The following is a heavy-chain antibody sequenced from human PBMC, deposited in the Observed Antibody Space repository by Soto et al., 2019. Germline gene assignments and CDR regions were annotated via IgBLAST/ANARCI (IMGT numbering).Heavy chain of an antibody. CDR3: AREDYDFWSGAYYGMDV. D-gene: IGHD3-3*01. J-gene: IGHJ6*02. CDR1: GGSISSGGYY. V-gene: IGHV4-31*03. CDR2: IYYSGST. Sequence: PSETLSLTCTVSGGSISSGGYYGSWIRQHPGKGLEWIGYIYYSGSTYYNPSLKSRVTISVDTSKNQFSLKLSSVTAADTAVYYCAREDYDFWSGAYYGMDVWGQGTTVTVSS.